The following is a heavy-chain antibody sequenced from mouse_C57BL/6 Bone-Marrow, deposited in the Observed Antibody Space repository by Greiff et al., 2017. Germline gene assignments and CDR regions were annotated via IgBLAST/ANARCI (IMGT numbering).Heavy chain of an antibody. CDR2: ISYSGST. D-gene: IGHD1-1*01. V-gene: IGHV3-8*01. Sequence: EVHLVESGPGLAKPSQTLSLTCSVTGYSITSDYWNWIRKFPGNKLEYMGYISYSGSTYYNPSLNSRISITRDTSKTQYSLQLNSVTTEDTATYYCARYGSSYRYFDVWGTGTTVTVSS. CDR3: ARYGSSYRYFDV. CDR1: GYSITSDY. J-gene: IGHJ1*03.